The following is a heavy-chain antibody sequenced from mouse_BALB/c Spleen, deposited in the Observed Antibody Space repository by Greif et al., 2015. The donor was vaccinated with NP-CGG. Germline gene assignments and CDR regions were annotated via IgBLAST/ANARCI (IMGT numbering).Heavy chain of an antibody. V-gene: IGHV5-6*01. CDR1: GFTFSSYG. CDR2: ISSGGSYT. J-gene: IGHJ2*01. D-gene: IGHD4-1*01. CDR3: ARLGDY. Sequence: EVKLMESGGDLVKPGGSLKLSCAASGFTFSSYGMSWVRQTPDKRLEWVATISSGGSYTYYPDSVKGRFTISRDNAKNTLYLQMSSLKSEDTAMYYCARLGDYWGQGTTLTVSS.